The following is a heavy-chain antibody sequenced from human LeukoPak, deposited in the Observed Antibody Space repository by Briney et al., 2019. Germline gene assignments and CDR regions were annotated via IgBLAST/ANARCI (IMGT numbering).Heavy chain of an antibody. CDR2: IYSGGST. V-gene: IGHV3-53*01. CDR1: GFTVSSNY. CDR3: ARVRDIYFDY. J-gene: IGHJ4*02. Sequence: GGSLRPSCAASGFTVSSNYMSWVRQAPGKGLEWVSVIYSGGSTYYADSVKGRFTISRDNSKNTLYLQMNSLRAEDTAVYYCARVRDIYFDYWGQGTLVTVSS.